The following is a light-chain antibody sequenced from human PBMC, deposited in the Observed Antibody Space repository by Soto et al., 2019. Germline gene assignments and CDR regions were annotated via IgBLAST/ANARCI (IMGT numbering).Light chain of an antibody. V-gene: IGLV2-23*02. CDR1: SSDVGSYNL. CDR2: EVS. Sequence: QSALTQPASVSGSPGQSITISCTGTSSDVGSYNLVSWYQQHPGKAPKLMIYEVSKRPSGVSNRFSGSQSGNTASLTISGLQAEDEADYYCCSYAGSSPFVVFGGGTKLTVL. CDR3: CSYAGSSPFVV. J-gene: IGLJ2*01.